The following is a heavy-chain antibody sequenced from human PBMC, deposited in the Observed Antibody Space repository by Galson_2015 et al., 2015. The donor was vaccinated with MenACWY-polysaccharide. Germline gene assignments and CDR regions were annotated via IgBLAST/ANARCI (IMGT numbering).Heavy chain of an antibody. CDR3: AKGSYRANAVLSYYYYYMDV. D-gene: IGHD4/OR15-4a*01. J-gene: IGHJ6*03. CDR1: AFDFNQYG. V-gene: IGHV3-23*01. Sequence: SLRLSCAASAFDFNQYGMNWVHQPPGKGLQWVSSISATGGTPYYADSVRGRFTITRDNSKNPLYLQMNSLGAEDTAVYYCAKGSYRANAVLSYYYYYMDVWGKGTTVTVSS. CDR2: ISATGGTP.